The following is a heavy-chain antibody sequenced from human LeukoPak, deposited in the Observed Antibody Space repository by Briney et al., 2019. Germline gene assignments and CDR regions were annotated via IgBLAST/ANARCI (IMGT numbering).Heavy chain of an antibody. V-gene: IGHV4-39*01. CDR2: IYHSGNT. D-gene: IGHD5-12*01. CDR3: ARLIGGYEREAPYFQH. Sequence: SETLSLTCIVSGGSFSSSAYYWGWIRQPPGEGLQWIGSIYHSGNTYYNSSLKSRVTISVDTSTSQFSLRLSSVTAADTAVYYCARLIGGYEREAPYFQHWGQGTLVTVSS. CDR1: GGSFSSSAYY. J-gene: IGHJ1*01.